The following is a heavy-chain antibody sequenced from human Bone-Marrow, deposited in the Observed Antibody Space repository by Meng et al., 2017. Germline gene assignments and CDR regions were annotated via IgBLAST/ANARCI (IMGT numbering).Heavy chain of an antibody. Sequence: VALQGSGPRLVKPSGTLSLTCAVSGGSISSSNWWSWVRQPPGKGLEWIGEIYHSGSTNYNPSLKSRVTISVDKSKNQFSLKLSSVTAADTAVYYCARDSRTYYYDSSGYTFDYWGQGTLVTVSS. V-gene: IGHV4-4*02. J-gene: IGHJ4*02. CDR1: GGSISSSNW. D-gene: IGHD3-22*01. CDR3: ARDSRTYYYDSSGYTFDY. CDR2: IYHSGST.